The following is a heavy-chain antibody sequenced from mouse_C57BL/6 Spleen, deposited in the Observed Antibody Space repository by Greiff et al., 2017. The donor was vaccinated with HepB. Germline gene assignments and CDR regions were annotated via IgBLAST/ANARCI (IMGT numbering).Heavy chain of an antibody. CDR1: GYSFTGYY. J-gene: IGHJ1*03. V-gene: IGHV1-42*01. CDR3: ARSGLGRGYFDV. Sequence: VQLQQSGPELVKPGASVKISCKASGYSFTGYYMNWVKQSPEKSLEWIGEINPSTGGTTYNQKFKAKATLTVDKSSSTAYMQLKSLTSEDSAVYYCARSGLGRGYFDVWGTGTTVTVSS. D-gene: IGHD4-1*01. CDR2: INPSTGGT.